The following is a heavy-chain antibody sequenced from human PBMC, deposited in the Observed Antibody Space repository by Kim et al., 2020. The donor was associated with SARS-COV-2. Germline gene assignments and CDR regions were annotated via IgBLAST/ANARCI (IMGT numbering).Heavy chain of an antibody. CDR3: ASGHVATFDY. D-gene: IGHD5-12*01. CDR2: IYAGGST. Sequence: GGSLRLSCAASGLTVSSNYMTWVRQAPGKGLEWVSVIYAGGSTYYADSVQGRFTISRHNSDNTLYLQMNSLRGEDTAVYYCASGHVATFDYWGRGTLFTVSS. CDR1: GLTVSSNY. V-gene: IGHV3-53*04. J-gene: IGHJ4*02.